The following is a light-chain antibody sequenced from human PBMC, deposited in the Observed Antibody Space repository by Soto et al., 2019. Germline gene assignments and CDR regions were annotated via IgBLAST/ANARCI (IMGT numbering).Light chain of an antibody. J-gene: IGLJ1*01. V-gene: IGLV1-44*01. CDR1: SSNIGSNT. CDR3: AAWDDGLNGYV. Sequence: QSVLTQPPSASGTPGQRVTISCSGSSSNIGSNTVNWYQQLPGTAPKLLIYSNNQRPSGVPDRFSGSKSGTSASLAISGLQSEDEADYYCAAWDDGLNGYVFGTGTKVT. CDR2: SNN.